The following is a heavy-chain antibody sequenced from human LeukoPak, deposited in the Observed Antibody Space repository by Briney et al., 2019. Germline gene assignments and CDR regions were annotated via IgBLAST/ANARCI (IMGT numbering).Heavy chain of an antibody. CDR1: GYTFTGHY. D-gene: IGHD3-22*01. Sequence: ASVKVSCKASGYTFTGHYMHWVRQAPGQGLEWMGWIKPSSGGTNYAQRFQGRVTMTRDTSISTAYLELGRLRSDDTAVYYCARDSSGYAPGFDYWGQGTLVTVSS. V-gene: IGHV1-2*02. CDR2: IKPSSGGT. J-gene: IGHJ4*02. CDR3: ARDSSGYAPGFDY.